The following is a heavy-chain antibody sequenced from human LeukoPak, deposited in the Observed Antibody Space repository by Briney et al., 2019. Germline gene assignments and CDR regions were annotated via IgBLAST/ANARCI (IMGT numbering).Heavy chain of an antibody. CDR2: ISWNSGSI. CDR1: GFTFDDYA. Sequence: GRSLRLSCAASGFTFDDYAMHWVRQAPGKGLEWVSGISWNSGSIGYADSVKGRFTISRDNAKNSLYLQMNSLRAEDTALYYCAKDRGGDLLGAFDIWGQGTMVTVSS. J-gene: IGHJ3*02. V-gene: IGHV3-9*01. CDR3: AKDRGGDLLGAFDI. D-gene: IGHD2-21*02.